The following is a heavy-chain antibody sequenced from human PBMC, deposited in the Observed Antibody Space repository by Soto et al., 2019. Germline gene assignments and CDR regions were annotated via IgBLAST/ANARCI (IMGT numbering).Heavy chain of an antibody. CDR3: ARHPPERWLQVYYFDY. Sequence: PEALCLTWTVSGGSIRSVSYYWGWIRQPPGKGLEWIGSIYYSGSTYYNPSLKSRVTISVDTSKNQFFLRLSSVTAADTAVYYCARHPPERWLQVYYFDYWGQGTLVTVSS. V-gene: IGHV4-39*01. CDR1: GGSIRSVSYY. D-gene: IGHD5-12*01. CDR2: IYYSGST. J-gene: IGHJ4*02.